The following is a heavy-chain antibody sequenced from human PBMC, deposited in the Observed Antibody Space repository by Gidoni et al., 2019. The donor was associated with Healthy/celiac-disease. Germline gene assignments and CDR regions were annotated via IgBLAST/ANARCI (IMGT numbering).Heavy chain of an antibody. V-gene: IGHV3-23*01. Sequence: EVQLLESGGGLVRPGGSLRLACAAYGLPLGSCALGWVRQAPGKGLEWGPVLWCCGGSTYYAAAVKGRFTLPTYHSKNTLYLQMHTLRAEDPAVYYRAKEQCVRGAMCYFDYWGQGTLVTVSS. J-gene: IGHJ4*02. CDR3: AKEQCVRGAMCYFDY. CDR2: LWCCGGST. D-gene: IGHD3-10*02. CDR1: GLPLGSCA.